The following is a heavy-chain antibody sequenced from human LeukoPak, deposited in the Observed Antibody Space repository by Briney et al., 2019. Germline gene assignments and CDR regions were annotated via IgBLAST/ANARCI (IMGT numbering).Heavy chain of an antibody. J-gene: IGHJ5*02. CDR3: ARGVRKGNHYGPSGFFDP. V-gene: IGHV1-2*02. D-gene: IGHD4-17*01. CDR2: INPNTGGT. Sequence: GASVKVSCKASGYTFTDYHIHWVRQAPGQGLQWMGWINPNTGGTNFAPKFHGRVSMTRDTSISTAYMEFSSLTSDDTAVYYCARGVRKGNHYGPSGFFDPWGQGTLVTVSS. CDR1: GYTFTDYH.